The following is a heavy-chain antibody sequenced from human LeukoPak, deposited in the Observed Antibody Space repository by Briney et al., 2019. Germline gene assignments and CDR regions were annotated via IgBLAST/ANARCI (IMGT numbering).Heavy chain of an antibody. CDR1: GGPISSNTYY. CDR2: IYYSGST. J-gene: IGHJ4*02. D-gene: IGHD6-13*01. Sequence: SETLSLTCTVSGGPISSNTYYWDWIRQPPGKGLEWIGNIYYSGSTYYNPSLKSRVTISVDTSSNQFSLKLSSVTAADTAVYYCARRGVYSGSWFDYWGQGTLVTVSS. CDR3: ARRGVYSGSWFDY. V-gene: IGHV4-39*01.